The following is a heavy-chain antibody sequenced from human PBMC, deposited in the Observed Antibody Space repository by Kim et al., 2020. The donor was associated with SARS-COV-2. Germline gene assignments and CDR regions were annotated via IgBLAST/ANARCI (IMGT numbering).Heavy chain of an antibody. CDR3: ARTPITMIRGVENFDY. V-gene: IGHV4-39*01. J-gene: IGHJ4*02. Sequence: SLKSRVTISVDTSKNQFYLKLSSVTAADTAVYYCARTPITMIRGVENFDYWGQGTLVTVSS. D-gene: IGHD3-10*01.